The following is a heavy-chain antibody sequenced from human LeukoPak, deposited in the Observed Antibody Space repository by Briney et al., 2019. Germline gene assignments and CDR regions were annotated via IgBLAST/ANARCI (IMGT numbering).Heavy chain of an antibody. J-gene: IGHJ4*02. CDR2: IWYDGSNK. D-gene: IGHD2-21*01. Sequence: PGGSLRLSCAASGFTFSSYGMHWVRQAPGKGLEWVAVIWYDGSNKFYADSVKGRFTISRDNSKNTLYLQMNSLRAEDTAVYYCARAVSRSYSHYFDHWGQGTLVTVSS. CDR1: GFTFSSYG. V-gene: IGHV3-33*01. CDR3: ARAVSRSYSHYFDH.